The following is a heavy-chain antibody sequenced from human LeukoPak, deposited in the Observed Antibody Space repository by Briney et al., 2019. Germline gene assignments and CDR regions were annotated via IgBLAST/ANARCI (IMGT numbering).Heavy chain of an antibody. CDR2: IGGRDDRT. V-gene: IGHV3-23*01. CDR1: GFTFTGHT. D-gene: IGHD3-3*01. J-gene: IGHJ4*02. CDR3: AKDPTPFYDFWSGYK. Sequence: GGSLRLSCAASGFTFTGHTMTWLRQAPGKGLEWVSIIGGRDDRTYYAGSVQGRFTISRDNSKNILYLQMNSLRAEDTAVYYCAKDPTPFYDFWSGYKWGQGTLVTVSS.